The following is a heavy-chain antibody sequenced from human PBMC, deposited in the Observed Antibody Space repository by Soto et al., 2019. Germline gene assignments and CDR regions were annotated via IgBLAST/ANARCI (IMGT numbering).Heavy chain of an antibody. CDR3: ARGLYYDSSGYPPVGYYFDY. D-gene: IGHD3-22*01. CDR1: GGSISSGDYY. J-gene: IGHJ4*02. V-gene: IGHV4-30-4*01. Sequence: QVQLQESGPGLVKPSQTLSLTCTVSGGSISSGDYYWSWIRQPPGKGLEWIGYIYYSWSTYYNTSLKSRVIISVHLSKNRFALKLSSVAAADTAVYYCARGLYYDSSGYPPVGYYFDYWGQGTLVTVSS. CDR2: IYYSWST.